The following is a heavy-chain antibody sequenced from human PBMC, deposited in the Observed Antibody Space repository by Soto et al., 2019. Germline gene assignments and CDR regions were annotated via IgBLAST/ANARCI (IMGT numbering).Heavy chain of an antibody. J-gene: IGHJ6*02. CDR1: GGTFSSYA. D-gene: IGHD3-10*01. Sequence: ASVKVSCKASGGTFSSYAISWVRQAPGQGLEWMGGIIPIFGTANYAQKFQGRVTITADESTSTAYMELSSLRSEDTAVYYCARDPLADSGSYYKESDHYYYYYGMDVWGQGTTVTVSS. V-gene: IGHV1-69*13. CDR3: ARDPLADSGSYYKESDHYYYYYGMDV. CDR2: IIPIFGTA.